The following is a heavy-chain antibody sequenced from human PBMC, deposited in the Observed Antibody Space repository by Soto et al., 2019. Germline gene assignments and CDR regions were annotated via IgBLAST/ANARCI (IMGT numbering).Heavy chain of an antibody. CDR2: IWYDGSNK. CDR1: GFTFSSYG. D-gene: IGHD2-2*01. J-gene: IGHJ4*02. V-gene: IGHV3-33*01. CDR3: ARDPGIVVVPAAILDY. Sequence: ESGGGVVQPGRSLRLSCAASGFTFSSYGMHWVRQAPGKGLEWVAVIWYDGSNKYYADSVKGRFSISRDNSKNTLYLQMNSLRAEDTAVYYCARDPGIVVVPAAILDYWGQGTLVTVSS.